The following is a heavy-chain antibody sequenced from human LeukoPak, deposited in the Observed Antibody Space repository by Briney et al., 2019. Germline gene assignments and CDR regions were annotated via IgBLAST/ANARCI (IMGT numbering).Heavy chain of an antibody. Sequence: GGSLRLSCAASGFTFSSYSMNWVRQAPGKGLKWVSSISSSSSYIYYADSVKGRFTISRDNAKNSLYLQMNSLRAEDTAVYYCARAGITMVRGVIIRKGSWFDPWGQGTLVTVSS. J-gene: IGHJ5*02. D-gene: IGHD3-10*01. CDR2: ISSSSSYI. V-gene: IGHV3-21*01. CDR3: ARAGITMVRGVIIRKGSWFDP. CDR1: GFTFSSYS.